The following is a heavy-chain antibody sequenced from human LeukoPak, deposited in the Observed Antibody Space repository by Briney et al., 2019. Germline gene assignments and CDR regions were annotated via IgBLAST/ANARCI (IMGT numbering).Heavy chain of an antibody. V-gene: IGHV1-18*01. CDR1: GYAFTSYG. CDR3: ARLKGDGYTYYYYYGMDV. CDR2: ISAYNGNT. D-gene: IGHD5-24*01. Sequence: ASVKVSCKASGYAFTSYGISWVRQAPGQGLEWMGWISAYNGNTNYAQKLQGRVTMTTDTSTSTAYMELRSLRSDDTAVYYCARLKGDGYTYYYYYGMDVWGQGTTVTVSS. J-gene: IGHJ6*02.